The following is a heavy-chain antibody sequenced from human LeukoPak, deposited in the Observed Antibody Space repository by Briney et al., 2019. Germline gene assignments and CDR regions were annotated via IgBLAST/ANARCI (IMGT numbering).Heavy chain of an antibody. Sequence: GGSLRLSCAASGFTFSSYAMHWVRQAPGEGLEWVTIISYDGTNKYYADSVKGRFTISRDNSKNTLFLQMNSLRAEDTAVYYCARSNYYDSRSWGFDIWGQGTMVTDSS. D-gene: IGHD3-22*01. CDR2: ISYDGTNK. CDR3: ARSNYYDSRSWGFDI. J-gene: IGHJ3*02. CDR1: GFTFSSYA. V-gene: IGHV3-30*04.